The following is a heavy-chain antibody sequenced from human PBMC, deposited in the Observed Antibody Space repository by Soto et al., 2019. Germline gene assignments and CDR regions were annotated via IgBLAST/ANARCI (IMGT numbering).Heavy chain of an antibody. Sequence: PSETLSLTCAVYGGSFSGYYSSWIRQPPGKGLEWIGEINDSGSTNYSPSLKSRVTISVDTSKNQFSLKLSSVTAADTAVYYCGREKRGPINHSPRGGYYFGYWGQGTLVTVSS. CDR3: GREKRGPINHSPRGGYYFGY. D-gene: IGHD3-10*01. CDR2: INDSGST. V-gene: IGHV4-34*01. J-gene: IGHJ4*02. CDR1: GGSFSGYY.